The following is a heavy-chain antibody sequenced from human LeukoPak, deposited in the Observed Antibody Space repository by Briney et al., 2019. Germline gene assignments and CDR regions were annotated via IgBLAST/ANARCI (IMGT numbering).Heavy chain of an antibody. Sequence: TSETLSLTCTVSGGSISSADYYWSWIRQPPGKGLEWIGYIYYRGSTHYNPSLKSRVTISVDTSKNQFSLKLNSVTAADTAVYSCAREVIGQEYCSSTSCYRPHWYFDLWGRGTLVTVSS. D-gene: IGHD2-2*02. V-gene: IGHV4-30-4*01. CDR3: AREVIGQEYCSSTSCYRPHWYFDL. CDR1: GGSISSADYY. J-gene: IGHJ2*01. CDR2: IYYRGST.